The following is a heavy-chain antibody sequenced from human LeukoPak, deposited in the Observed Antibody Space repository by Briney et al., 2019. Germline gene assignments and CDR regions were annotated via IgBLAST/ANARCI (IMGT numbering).Heavy chain of an antibody. CDR2: ISGYNGNT. V-gene: IGHV1-18*01. CDR1: GYSFTSFG. Sequence: ASVTVSCKASGYSFTSFGISWVRQAPGQGLEWMGWISGYNGNTNYAQKLQGRVTMTTDTSTSTAYMELRSLRSDDTAVYYCAREDTRRGSRGYFDYWGQGTLVTVSS. D-gene: IGHD2-2*01. J-gene: IGHJ4*02. CDR3: AREDTRRGSRGYFDY.